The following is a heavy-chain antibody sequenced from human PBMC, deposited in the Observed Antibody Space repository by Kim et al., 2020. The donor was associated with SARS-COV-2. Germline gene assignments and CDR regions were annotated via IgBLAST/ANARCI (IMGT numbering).Heavy chain of an antibody. V-gene: IGHV1-18*01. Sequence: ASVKVSCKASGYPFTTYGISWVRQAPGQGLEWLGWISVYNGDTHYAQMLQGRVTMTTDTSTSTAYMELRSLRSDDTAVYYCARDLIAARPNWFNPWGQGTLVTVSS. J-gene: IGHJ5*02. CDR3: ARDLIAARPNWFNP. CDR2: ISVYNGDT. D-gene: IGHD6-6*01. CDR1: GYPFTTYG.